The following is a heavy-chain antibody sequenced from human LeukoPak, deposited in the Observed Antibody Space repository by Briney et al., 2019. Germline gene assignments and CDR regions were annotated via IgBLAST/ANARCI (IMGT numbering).Heavy chain of an antibody. J-gene: IGHJ4*02. CDR2: INHSGST. Sequence: SETLSLTCAVYGESFSGYYWSWIRQPPGKGLEWIGEINHSGSTNYNPSLKSRVTISVDTSKNQFYLKLSSVTAADTAVYYCARGGGDYKYWGQGTLVTVSS. D-gene: IGHD4-17*01. CDR3: ARGGGDYKY. CDR1: GESFSGYY. V-gene: IGHV4-34*01.